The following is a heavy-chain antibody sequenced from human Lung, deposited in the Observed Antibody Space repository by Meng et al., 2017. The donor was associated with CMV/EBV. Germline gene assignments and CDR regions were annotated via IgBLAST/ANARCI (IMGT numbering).Heavy chain of an antibody. V-gene: IGHV1-18*01. D-gene: IGHD6-19*01. J-gene: IGHJ4*01. Sequence: SXXVSXKTSGYTFTSYGISWVRQAPGQGLEWMGWISVYTDNTSSAQKYQGRLTMTTDTSTSTAYMVVRSLRADDTAVYYCARDSPSLYRSSPGIDFWGQGTLVTVSS. CDR2: ISVYTDNT. CDR3: ARDSPSLYRSSPGIDF. CDR1: GYTFTSYG.